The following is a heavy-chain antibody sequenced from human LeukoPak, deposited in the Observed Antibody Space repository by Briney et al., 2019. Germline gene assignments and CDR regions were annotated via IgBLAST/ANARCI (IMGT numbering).Heavy chain of an antibody. J-gene: IGHJ6*03. CDR2: ISGSGGST. CDR3: AKLLGSTLNYYYYYMDV. D-gene: IGHD7-27*01. Sequence: GSLRLSCAASGFTFSNYAMSWVRQAPGKGLEWVSGISGSGGSTYYADSVKGRFTISRDNSKNTLYLQMNSLRDEDTAVFYCAKLLGSTLNYYYYYMDVWGKGTTVTVSS. CDR1: GFTFSNYA. V-gene: IGHV3-23*01.